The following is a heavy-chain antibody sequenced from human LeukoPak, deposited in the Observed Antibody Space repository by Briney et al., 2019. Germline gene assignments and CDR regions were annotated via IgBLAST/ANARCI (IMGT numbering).Heavy chain of an antibody. J-gene: IGHJ4*02. Sequence: ASVKVSCKASGYTFTGYYMHWVRQAPGQGLEWMGWINPNSGGTNYAQKFQGRVTMTRDTSISTAYMELSRLRSDDTAVYYCARVPLYCGGDCLFDYWGQGTLVTVSS. CDR1: GYTFTGYY. V-gene: IGHV1-2*02. CDR3: ARVPLYCGGDCLFDY. CDR2: INPNSGGT. D-gene: IGHD2-21*02.